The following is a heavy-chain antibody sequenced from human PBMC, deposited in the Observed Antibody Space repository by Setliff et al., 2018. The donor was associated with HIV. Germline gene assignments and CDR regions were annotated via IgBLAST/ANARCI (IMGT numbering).Heavy chain of an antibody. CDR1: GDTLTNYA. D-gene: IGHD3-10*01. CDR3: ASGPLYYGSGSYYMAGYFDY. CDR2: IIPLFGTE. Sequence: GASVKVSCKAHGDTLTNYALSWVRQAPGQGLEWMGGIIPLFGTEDYAQKFQGRVTITADESTSTAYMELSRLRSEDTAVYYCASGPLYYGSGSYYMAGYFDYWGQGTLVTVS. V-gene: IGHV1-69*13. J-gene: IGHJ4*02.